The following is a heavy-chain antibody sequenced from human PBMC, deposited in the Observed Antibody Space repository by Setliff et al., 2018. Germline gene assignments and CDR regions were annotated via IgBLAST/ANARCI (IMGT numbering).Heavy chain of an antibody. D-gene: IGHD3-3*01. CDR1: GFSFSSYA. Sequence: SLRLSCAASGFSFSSYAMSWVRQAPGKGLEWVSTIIGSGISTYYADSVQGRVTISRDNHKNTLHLQMNSLRVEDTAIYYCAKSPHDFWSGRVFFDYWGQGMLVTVS. CDR2: IIGSGIST. V-gene: IGHV3-23*01. CDR3: AKSPHDFWSGRVFFDY. J-gene: IGHJ4*01.